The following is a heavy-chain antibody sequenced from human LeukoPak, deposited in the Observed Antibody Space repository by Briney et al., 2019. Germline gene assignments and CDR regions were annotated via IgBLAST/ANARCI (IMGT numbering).Heavy chain of an antibody. V-gene: IGHV4-61*08. CDR3: ARVPVVGTGPDY. Sequence: SETLSLTCTVSGGSVSSGGHYWSWIRQPPGKGLEWIGYMYNSGSSNYSPSLKSRVTISADTSKNQFSLSLTSVTAADTAVYYCARVPVVGTGPDYWGQGTLVTVSS. D-gene: IGHD6-13*01. CDR2: MYNSGSS. CDR1: GGSVSSGGHY. J-gene: IGHJ4*02.